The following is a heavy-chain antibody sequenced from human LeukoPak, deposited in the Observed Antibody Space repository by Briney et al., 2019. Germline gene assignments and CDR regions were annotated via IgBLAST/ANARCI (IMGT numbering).Heavy chain of an antibody. Sequence: SETLSLTCAVYGGSFSGYYWSWIRQPPGKGLEWIGEINHSGSTNYNPSLKSRVTISVDTSKNQFSLKLSSVTAADTAVYYCARHVSQYCSGGSCYPFDPWGQGTLVTVSS. CDR1: GGSFSGYY. CDR2: INHSGST. V-gene: IGHV4-34*01. CDR3: ARHVSQYCSGGSCYPFDP. D-gene: IGHD2-15*01. J-gene: IGHJ5*02.